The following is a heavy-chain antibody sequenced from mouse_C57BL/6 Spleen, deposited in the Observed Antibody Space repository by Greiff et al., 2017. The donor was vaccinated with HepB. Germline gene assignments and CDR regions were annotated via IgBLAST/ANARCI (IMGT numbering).Heavy chain of an antibody. CDR2: IFPGSGST. CDR3: ARSIYYDYGLDYAMDY. CDR1: GYTFTDYY. J-gene: IGHJ4*01. V-gene: IGHV1-75*01. D-gene: IGHD2-4*01. Sequence: QVQLQQSGPELVKPGASVKISCKASGYTFTDYYINWVKQRPGQGLEWIGWIFPGSGSTYYNEKFKGKATLTVDNSSSTAYMLLSSLTSEDSAVYFCARSIYYDYGLDYAMDYWGQGTSVTVSS.